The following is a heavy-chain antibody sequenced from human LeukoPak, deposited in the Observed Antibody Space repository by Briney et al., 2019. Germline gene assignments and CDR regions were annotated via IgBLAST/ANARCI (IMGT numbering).Heavy chain of an antibody. CDR2: FDPEDVET. CDR1: GNTFTDLS. J-gene: IGHJ4*02. V-gene: IGHV1-24*01. D-gene: IGHD2/OR15-2a*01. CDR3: ATDFYRGRQFDY. Sequence: VASVKVSCKVSGNTFTDLSMNWVRQAPGKGLEWMGGFDPEDVETIYAKKFQGRVTMTEDTSTATAYMDLSSLRPDDTAVYYCATDFYRGRQFDYWGQGTLVTVSS.